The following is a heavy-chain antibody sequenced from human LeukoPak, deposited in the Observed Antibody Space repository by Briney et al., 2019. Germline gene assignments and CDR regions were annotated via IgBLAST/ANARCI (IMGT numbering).Heavy chain of an antibody. CDR2: INPNSGGT. D-gene: IGHD3-16*02. J-gene: IGHJ4*02. Sequence: ASVKVSCKASGYSFTGYYIHWVRQAPGQGLEWMGWINPNSGGTKYAQKFQGRVTMTRDTSINTAYMELSRLRSDDTAVYYCARGRLRLGELSFAPQSSWGQGTLVTVSS. CDR3: ARGRLRLGELSFAPQSS. V-gene: IGHV1-2*02. CDR1: GYSFTGYY.